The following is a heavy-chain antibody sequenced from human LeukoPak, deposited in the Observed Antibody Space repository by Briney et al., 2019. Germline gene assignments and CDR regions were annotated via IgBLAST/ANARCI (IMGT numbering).Heavy chain of an antibody. Sequence: GESLMISCKGSGYNFTNYWIGWVRQMPGKGPEWMGVIYPGDSDTRYSRSFQGQVTISADKSISTAYLQWSSLKASDTAMYYCARGGLLRWFDPWGQGTLVTVSS. V-gene: IGHV5-51*01. J-gene: IGHJ5*02. CDR1: GYNFTNYW. CDR2: IYPGDSDT. D-gene: IGHD3-10*01. CDR3: ARGGLLRWFDP.